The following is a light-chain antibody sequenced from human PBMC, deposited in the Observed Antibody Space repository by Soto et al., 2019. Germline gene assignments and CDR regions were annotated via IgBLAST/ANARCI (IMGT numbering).Light chain of an antibody. CDR3: CSYAGDYTWV. CDR1: TSDVGGYDH. Sequence: QSALTQPASVSGSPGQSITISCTGTTSDVGGYDHVSWYQHRPGRAPKLIIFEVSRRPSGASNRFSGSKSGSTASLTISGLQAEDEADYHCCSYAGDYTWVFGGGTKLTVL. CDR2: EVS. J-gene: IGLJ3*02. V-gene: IGLV2-23*02.